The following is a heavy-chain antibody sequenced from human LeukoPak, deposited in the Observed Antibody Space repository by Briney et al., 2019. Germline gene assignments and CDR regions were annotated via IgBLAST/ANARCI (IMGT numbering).Heavy chain of an antibody. V-gene: IGHV1-18*01. CDR2: ISAYNGNT. Sequence: GASVKVSCKASGYTFTSYGISWVRQAPGQGLEWMGWISAYNGNTNYAQKLQGRVTMTTDTSTSTAYMELRSLRSDDTAVYYCARDTLGRIAAAGTEDNWFDPWGQGTLVTVSS. D-gene: IGHD6-13*01. CDR1: GYTFTSYG. J-gene: IGHJ5*02. CDR3: ARDTLGRIAAAGTEDNWFDP.